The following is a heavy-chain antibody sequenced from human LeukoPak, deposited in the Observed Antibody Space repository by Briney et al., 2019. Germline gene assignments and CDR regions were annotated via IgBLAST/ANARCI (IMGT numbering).Heavy chain of an antibody. CDR3: ARREAMATGIYY. CDR2: INHSGSS. D-gene: IGHD5-24*01. J-gene: IGHJ4*02. CDR1: GGSFSGYY. V-gene: IGHV4-34*01. Sequence: SETLSLTCAVYGGSFSGYYWSWIRQPPGKGLEWIGEINHSGSSNYNPSLKSRVTISVDTSKNQFSLKLSSVTAADTAVYYCARREAMATGIYYWGQGTLVTVSS.